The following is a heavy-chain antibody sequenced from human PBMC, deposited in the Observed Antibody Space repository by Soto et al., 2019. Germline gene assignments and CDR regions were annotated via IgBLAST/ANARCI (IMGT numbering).Heavy chain of an antibody. CDR2: ISYDGSNK. CDR1: GFTFSSYG. J-gene: IGHJ6*03. Sequence: PGGSLRLSCAASGFTFSSYGMHWVRQAPGKGLEWVAVISYDGSNKYYADSVKGRFTISRDNSKNTLYLQMNSLRAEDTAVYYCAKAGSGWFGHMDVWGKGTTVTVSS. D-gene: IGHD3-10*01. V-gene: IGHV3-30*18. CDR3: AKAGSGWFGHMDV.